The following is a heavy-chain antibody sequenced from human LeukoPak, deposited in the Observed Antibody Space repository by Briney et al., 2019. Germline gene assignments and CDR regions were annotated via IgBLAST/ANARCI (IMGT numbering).Heavy chain of an antibody. Sequence: ASVKVSCKASGYTFAGYYTHWVRQAPGQGLEWMGWINPNSGGTNYAQKFQGRVTMTRDTSISTAYMEVSRLRSDDTAVYFCARGAVSLINYYDSSGEDWGQGTLVTVSS. CDR1: GYTFAGYY. J-gene: IGHJ4*02. D-gene: IGHD3-22*01. CDR3: ARGAVSLINYYDSSGED. CDR2: INPNSGGT. V-gene: IGHV1-2*02.